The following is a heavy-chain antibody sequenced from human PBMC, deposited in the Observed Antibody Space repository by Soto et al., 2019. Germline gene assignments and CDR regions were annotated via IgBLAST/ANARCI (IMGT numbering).Heavy chain of an antibody. CDR2: IWYDGSNK. D-gene: IGHD3-22*01. CDR3: ARDLSDYYDSSGYPHGSFDI. CDR1: GFTFSSYG. Sequence: TGGSLRLSCAASGFTFSSYGMHWVRQAPGKGLEWVAVIWYDGSNKYYADSVKGRFTISRDNSKNTLYLQMNSLRAEDTAVYYCARDLSDYYDSSGYPHGSFDIWGQGTMVTVSS. V-gene: IGHV3-33*01. J-gene: IGHJ3*02.